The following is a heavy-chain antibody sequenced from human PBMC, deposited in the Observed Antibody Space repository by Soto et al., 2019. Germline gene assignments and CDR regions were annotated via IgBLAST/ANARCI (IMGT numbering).Heavy chain of an antibody. Sequence: ASVKVSCKASGYAFTSYHLHWLRQAPGKGPEWLGIIKPGGGSTSYAQQFRGRLTMTRDTSTSTVYMEMNSLRSDDTAVYFCARESATVTLDAFDIWGQGTMVTVSS. CDR2: IKPGGGST. CDR3: ARESATVTLDAFDI. J-gene: IGHJ3*02. D-gene: IGHD4-4*01. V-gene: IGHV1-46*01. CDR1: GYAFTSYH.